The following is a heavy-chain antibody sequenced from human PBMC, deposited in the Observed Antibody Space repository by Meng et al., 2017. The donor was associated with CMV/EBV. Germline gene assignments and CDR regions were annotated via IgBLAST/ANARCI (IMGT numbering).Heavy chain of an antibody. Sequence: SETLSLTCTVSGYSISSGYYWGWIRQPPGKGLEWLGSIYHSGSTYYNPSLKSRVTISVDTSKNQFTLKLGSVTPADTAVYYCVRHFRSVAGAGDYWGQGTLVTVSS. CDR1: GYSISSGYY. J-gene: IGHJ4*02. CDR3: VRHFRSVAGAGDY. CDR2: IYHSGST. D-gene: IGHD6-19*01. V-gene: IGHV4-38-2*02.